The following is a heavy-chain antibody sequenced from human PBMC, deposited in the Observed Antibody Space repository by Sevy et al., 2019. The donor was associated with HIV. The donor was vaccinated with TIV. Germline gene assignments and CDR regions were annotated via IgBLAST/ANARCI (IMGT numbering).Heavy chain of an antibody. D-gene: IGHD3-9*01. Sequence: GGSLRLSCAASGFTFSSYSMNWVRQAPGKGLEWVSSISSSSSYIYYADSMKGRFTISRDNAKNSLYLQMNSLRAEDTAVYYCGREVILTGSSYFWGQGTLVTVSS. CDR2: ISSSSSYI. J-gene: IGHJ4*02. CDR1: GFTFSSYS. V-gene: IGHV3-21*01. CDR3: GREVILTGSSYF.